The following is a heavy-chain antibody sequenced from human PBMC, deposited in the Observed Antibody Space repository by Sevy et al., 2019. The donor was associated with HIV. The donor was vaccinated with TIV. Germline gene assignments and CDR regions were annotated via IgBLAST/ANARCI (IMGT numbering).Heavy chain of an antibody. V-gene: IGHV1-46*01. CDR2: INPSGGST. CDR3: ARDKNEGVVVAATTYRRHDRYFDI. CDR1: GYTFTSYY. J-gene: IGHJ3*02. D-gene: IGHD2-15*01. Sequence: ASVKVSCKASGYTFTSYYMHWVRQAPGQGLEWMGIINPSGGSTSYAQKFQGRVTMTRDTSTSTVYMELSSLRSEDTAVYYCARDKNEGVVVAATTYRRHDRYFDIWGQGTMVTVSS.